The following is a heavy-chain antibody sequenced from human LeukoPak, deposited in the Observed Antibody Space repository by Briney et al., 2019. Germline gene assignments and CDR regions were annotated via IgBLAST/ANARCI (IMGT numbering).Heavy chain of an antibody. CDR1: GGSISSYY. V-gene: IGHV4-59*01. D-gene: IGHD3-16*01. CDR3: GSSYVWGSYSYGTPFDY. Sequence: TSETLSLTCTVSGGSISSYYWSWIRQPPGKGLEWIGYIYYSGSTNYNPSLKSRVTISVDTSKNQFSLKLSSVTGAEPGLYYRGSSYVWGSYSYGTPFDYWGQGTLVTVSS. J-gene: IGHJ4*02. CDR2: IYYSGST.